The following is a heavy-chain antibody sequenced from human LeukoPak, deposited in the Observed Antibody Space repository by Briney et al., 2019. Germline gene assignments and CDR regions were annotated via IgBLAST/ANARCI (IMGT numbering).Heavy chain of an antibody. D-gene: IGHD3-3*01. CDR2: INPNSGGT. J-gene: IGHJ5*02. CDR1: GYTFTGYY. Sequence: GASVKVSCKASGYTFTGYYMHWVRQAPGQGLEWMGWINPNSGGTNYAQKFQGRVTMTRDTSISTAYMELSRLRSDDTAVYYCARGDCDFWSGPNRNWFDPWGQGTLVTVSS. CDR3: ARGDCDFWSGPNRNWFDP. V-gene: IGHV1-2*02.